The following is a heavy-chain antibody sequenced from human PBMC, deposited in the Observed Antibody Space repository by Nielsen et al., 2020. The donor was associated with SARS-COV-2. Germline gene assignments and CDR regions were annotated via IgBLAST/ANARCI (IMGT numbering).Heavy chain of an antibody. CDR3: ARGGFLEWFYYMDV. J-gene: IGHJ6*03. CDR2: ISGSGGST. V-gene: IGHV3-23*01. Sequence: GESLKISCAASGFTFSSYAMSWVRQAPGKGLEWASAISGSGGSTYYADSVKGRFTISRDNSKNTLYLQMNSLRAEDTAVYYCARGGFLEWFYYMDVWGKGTTVTVSS. CDR1: GFTFSSYA. D-gene: IGHD3-3*01.